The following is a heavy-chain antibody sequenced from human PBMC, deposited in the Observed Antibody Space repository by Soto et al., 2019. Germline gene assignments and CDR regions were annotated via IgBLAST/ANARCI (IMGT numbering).Heavy chain of an antibody. V-gene: IGHV4-31*03. CDR3: AREGMGGWAFDI. CDR1: GGSISSGDYY. Sequence: SETLSLTCTVSGGSISSGDYYWSWIRQHPGKGLEWIGYIYYSGSTYYNPSLKSRVTISVDTSKNQFSLKLSSVTAADTAVYYCAREGMGGWAFDIWGQGTMVTVSS. D-gene: IGHD3-16*01. CDR2: IYYSGST. J-gene: IGHJ3*02.